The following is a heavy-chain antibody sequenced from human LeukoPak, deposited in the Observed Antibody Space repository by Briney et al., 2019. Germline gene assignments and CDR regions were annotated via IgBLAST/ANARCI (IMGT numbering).Heavy chain of an antibody. Sequence: SETLFLTCNVSGGSISSYFWTWIRQPAGKGLEWIGRIHASGTTNYNSSLKSRVSMSVDTSKNQFSLKLTSVTAADTAVYFCARDGADVYGRAFDYWGQGTLVSVSS. D-gene: IGHD3-10*01. CDR1: GGSISSYF. V-gene: IGHV4-4*07. CDR2: IHASGTT. CDR3: ARDGADVYGRAFDY. J-gene: IGHJ4*02.